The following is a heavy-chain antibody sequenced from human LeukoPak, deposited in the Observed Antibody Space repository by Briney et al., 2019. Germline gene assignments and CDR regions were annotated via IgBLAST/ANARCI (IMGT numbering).Heavy chain of an antibody. Sequence: ASVKVSFKASGYTFTSYGISWVRQAPGQGLEWMGWISAYNGNTNYAQKLQGRVTMTTDTSTSTAYMELRSLRSDDTAVYYCATAGYYDSSGYSPFDYWGQGTLVTVSS. CDR3: ATAGYYDSSGYSPFDY. CDR2: ISAYNGNT. CDR1: GYTFTSYG. D-gene: IGHD3-22*01. V-gene: IGHV1-18*01. J-gene: IGHJ4*02.